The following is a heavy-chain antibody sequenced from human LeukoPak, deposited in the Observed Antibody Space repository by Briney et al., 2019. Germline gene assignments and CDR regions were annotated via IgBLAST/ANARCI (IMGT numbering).Heavy chain of an antibody. D-gene: IGHD6-13*01. V-gene: IGHV3-30*18. CDR3: AKDQEFRAAGSIDY. CDR2: ISYDGSNK. J-gene: IGHJ4*02. Sequence: GGSLRLSCAASGFTFSSYGMHWVRQAPGKGLEWVAVISYDGSNKYYADSVKGRFTISRDNSKNTLYLQMNSLRAEDTAVHYCAKDQEFRAAGSIDYWGQGTLVTVSS. CDR1: GFTFSSYG.